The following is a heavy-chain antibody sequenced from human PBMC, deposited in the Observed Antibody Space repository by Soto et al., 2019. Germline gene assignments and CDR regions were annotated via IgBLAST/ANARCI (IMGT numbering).Heavy chain of an antibody. CDR2: ISYDGSNT. D-gene: IGHD3-16*01. CDR1: GFTFIKYG. V-gene: IGHV3-30*03. Sequence: QVQLVESGGGGVQPGRSLRLSCAASGFTFIKYGIHWVRQAPGKGLEWVAAISYDGSNTYYGDSVKGRFTISRDNSKNTLYLQMNSLRAEDSAVYFCERMGASYFYYMDVWGEGTGVTVSS. J-gene: IGHJ6*03. CDR3: ERMGASYFYYMDV.